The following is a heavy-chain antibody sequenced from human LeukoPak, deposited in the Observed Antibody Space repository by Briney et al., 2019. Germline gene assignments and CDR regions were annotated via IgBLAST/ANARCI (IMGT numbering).Heavy chain of an antibody. CDR2: IYQTGST. V-gene: IGHV4-34*01. D-gene: IGHD3-3*02. CDR3: ARVLHLRRVDYYYGMDV. CDR1: GGSFSKYY. Sequence: PSETLSLTCAVSGGSFSKYYWNWIRQTPGKGLEWIGEIYQTGSTTYNPSFKSRVTISVDTSKDQFSLKLSSVTAADTAVYYCARVLHLRRVDYYYGMDVWGQGTTVTVSS. J-gene: IGHJ6*02.